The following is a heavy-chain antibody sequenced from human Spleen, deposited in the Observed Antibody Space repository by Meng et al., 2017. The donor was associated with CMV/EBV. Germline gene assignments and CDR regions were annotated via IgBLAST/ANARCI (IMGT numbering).Heavy chain of an antibody. CDR3: GSWRGGNYYNY. V-gene: IGHV4-30-4*08. D-gene: IGHD3-16*01. CDR2: IYHSWSN. CDR1: SGSIISDDSY. J-gene: IGHJ4*02. Sequence: QLQQQALGHVLVKPSQTTHPRCPVSSGSIISDDSYWSWIGQLPEKGVECIGYIYHSWSNYYNPYLKSRVIISIDTYKNQISLKVRSVTDADTAVYYCGSWRGGNYYNYWGQGTLVTVSS.